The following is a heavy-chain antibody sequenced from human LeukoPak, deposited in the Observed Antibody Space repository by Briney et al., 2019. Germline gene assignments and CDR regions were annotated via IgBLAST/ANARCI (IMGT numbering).Heavy chain of an antibody. CDR2: IWYDGSNK. V-gene: IGHV3-33*01. CDR3: ARDDCTNGVCYESGLADY. CDR1: GFTFSSYG. Sequence: GGSLRLSCAASGFTFSSYGMHWVRQAPGKGLEWVAVIWYDGSNKYYADSVKGRFTISRDNSKNTLYLQMNSLRAEDTAVYYCARDDCTNGVCYESGLADYWGQGTLVTVSS. J-gene: IGHJ4*02. D-gene: IGHD2-8*01.